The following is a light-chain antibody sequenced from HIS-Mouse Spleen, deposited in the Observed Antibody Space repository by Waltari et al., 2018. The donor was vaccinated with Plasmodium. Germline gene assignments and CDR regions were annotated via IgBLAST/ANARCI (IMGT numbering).Light chain of an antibody. V-gene: IGLV3-27*01. CDR2: KER. Sequence: SYELTQPSSVSVSPGQTARITCSGDVLAKKYARWFQQKPGQAPGLVFYKERERPAGTPERFSGSSSGTTVTVTISGAQVEDEADYYCYSAADNNLVFGGGTKLTVL. CDR3: YSAADNNLV. J-gene: IGLJ3*02. CDR1: VLAKKY.